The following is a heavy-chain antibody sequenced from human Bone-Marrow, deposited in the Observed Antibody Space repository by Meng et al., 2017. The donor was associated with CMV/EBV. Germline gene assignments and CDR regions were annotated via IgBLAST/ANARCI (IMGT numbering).Heavy chain of an antibody. CDR2: IKTDGSFT. D-gene: IGHD5-24*01. CDR3: VRDYNKAPDW. V-gene: IGHV3-74*01. Sequence: GESLKISCAASGFTFSGYWMHWVRQAPGKGLVWASIIKTDGSFTTYADSVKGRFTVSRDNAKNTLYLQMNSLRAEDTAVYYCVRDYNKAPDWWGQGTLVTVSS. J-gene: IGHJ4*02. CDR1: GFTFSGYW.